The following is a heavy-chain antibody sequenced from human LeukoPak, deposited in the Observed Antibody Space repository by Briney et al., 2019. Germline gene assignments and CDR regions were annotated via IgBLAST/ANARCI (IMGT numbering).Heavy chain of an antibody. Sequence: GGSLTLSCSASGFTFSSYAFHWVRQAPGKGLEYVSAISSNGCSKYYEDKVKGRFPISRDNSKNTLSLEVSSLRAENTAVYYCVKAGDIVVVTTILVYFQHWGQGTLVTVSS. CDR1: GFTFSSYA. J-gene: IGHJ1*01. CDR2: ISSNGCSK. CDR3: VKAGDIVVVTTILVYFQH. V-gene: IGHV3-64D*09. D-gene: IGHD2-21*02.